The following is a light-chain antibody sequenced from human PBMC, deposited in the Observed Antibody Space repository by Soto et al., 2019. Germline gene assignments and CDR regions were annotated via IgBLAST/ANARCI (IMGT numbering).Light chain of an antibody. V-gene: IGLV2-8*01. CDR1: SSDIGGYNF. CDR2: ELT. CDR3: STYAGSPNYV. J-gene: IGLJ1*01. Sequence: QSALTQHPSASGSPGQSVTISCTGTSSDIGGYNFVSWYQHHPDKAPKLMIYELTKRPSGVPARFSGSQSDNTASLTVSELQAEDAYDNYCSTYAGSPNYVFGTGNKLHVL.